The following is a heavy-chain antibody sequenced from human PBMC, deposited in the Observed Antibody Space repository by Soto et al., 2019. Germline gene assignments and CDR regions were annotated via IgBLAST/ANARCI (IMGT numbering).Heavy chain of an antibody. CDR1: GFTFSSYG. Sequence: GGSLRLSCAASGFTFSSYGMHWVRQAPGKGLEWVAVISYDGSNKYYADSVKGRFTISRDNSKNTLYLQMNSLRAEDTAVYYCAKVASQYSSGWRYLYYYYYMDVWGKGTTVTVSS. D-gene: IGHD6-19*01. CDR2: ISYDGSNK. V-gene: IGHV3-30*18. CDR3: AKVASQYSSGWRYLYYYYYMDV. J-gene: IGHJ6*03.